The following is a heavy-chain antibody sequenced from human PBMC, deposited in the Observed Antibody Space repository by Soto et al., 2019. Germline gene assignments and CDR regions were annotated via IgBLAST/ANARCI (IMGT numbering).Heavy chain of an antibody. CDR1: GFNFRSYA. J-gene: IGHJ4*02. Sequence: EVELSESGGGLVQPGGSLRLSCAASGFNFRSYAMSWVRRAPGKGLEWVSAISGSGGTSYFAGSVRGRFTISRDNSKNTLYLQLSSLRVEYTAEYFCAKGRGSSWTIDYWGQGTLVTVSS. D-gene: IGHD6-13*01. V-gene: IGHV3-23*01. CDR3: AKGRGSSWTIDY. CDR2: ISGSGGTS.